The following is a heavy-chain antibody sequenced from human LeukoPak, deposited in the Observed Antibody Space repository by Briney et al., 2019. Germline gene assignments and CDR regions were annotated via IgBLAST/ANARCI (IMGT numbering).Heavy chain of an antibody. D-gene: IGHD3-16*01. V-gene: IGHV3-7*03. CDR3: ARGGGLDV. CDR1: GFTFSSYW. CDR2: ISHNGNVN. J-gene: IGHJ6*02. Sequence: GGSLRLSCAASGFTFSSYWMNWARQAPGKGLEWVASISHNGNVNYYVDSVKGRFTISRDNAKNSLYLRMSNLRAEDTAVYFGARGGGLDVWGQGATVTVSS.